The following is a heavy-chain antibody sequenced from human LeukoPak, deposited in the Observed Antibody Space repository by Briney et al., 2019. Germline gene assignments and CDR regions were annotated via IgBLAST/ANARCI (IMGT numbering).Heavy chain of an antibody. D-gene: IGHD2/OR15-2a*01. CDR3: ARGVGYYAACYYYYGMDV. J-gene: IGHJ6*02. V-gene: IGHV3-11*01. CDR2: ISSSGSTI. CDR1: GFTFSDYY. Sequence: GGSLRLSCAASGFTFSDYYMSWIRQAPGKGLEWVSYISSSGSTIYYADSVKGRFTISRDNAKNSLYLQMNSLRAEDTAVYYCARGVGYYAACYYYYGMDVWGQGTTVTVSS.